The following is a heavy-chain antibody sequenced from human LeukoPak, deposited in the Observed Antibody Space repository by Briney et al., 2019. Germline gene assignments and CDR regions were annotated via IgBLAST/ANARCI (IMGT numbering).Heavy chain of an antibody. D-gene: IGHD2-15*01. CDR2: INHSGST. V-gene: IGHV4-34*01. Sequence: SETLSLTCAVYGGSFSGYYWSWIRQPPGKGLEWIGEINHSGSTNYNPSLKSRVTISVDTSKNQFSLKLSSVTAADTAVYYCARGGLDIVVAVAAKKFDYWGQGTLVTVSS. J-gene: IGHJ4*02. CDR3: ARGGLDIVVAVAAKKFDY. CDR1: GGSFSGYY.